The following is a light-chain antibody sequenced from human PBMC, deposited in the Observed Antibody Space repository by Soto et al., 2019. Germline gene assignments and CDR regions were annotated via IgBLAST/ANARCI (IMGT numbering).Light chain of an antibody. V-gene: IGKV3-20*01. Sequence: EIVLTQSPGTLSLSPGERATLPCRASQSVSSSYLAWYQQKPGQAPRLLIYAASRRATGIPDRFSGSESGTDFTLTISRLEPEDFAVYYCQQYGSSPWTFGQGTKVDIK. CDR2: AAS. J-gene: IGKJ1*01. CDR3: QQYGSSPWT. CDR1: QSVSSSY.